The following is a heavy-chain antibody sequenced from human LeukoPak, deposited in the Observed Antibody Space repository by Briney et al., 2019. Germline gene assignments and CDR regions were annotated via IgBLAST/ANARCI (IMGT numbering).Heavy chain of an antibody. CDR1: GGSINRSSYY. Sequence: SETLSLTCTVSGGSINRSSYYWAWIRQPPGKGMEWIGSMHPSESTYYNPSLRSRVTISVDTSKNQFALFLTSVTAADTGVYFCAKFPDSEPIDLWGQGTLVTVSS. J-gene: IGHJ4*02. V-gene: IGHV4-39*01. D-gene: IGHD2-21*01. CDR3: AKFPDSEPIDL. CDR2: MHPSEST.